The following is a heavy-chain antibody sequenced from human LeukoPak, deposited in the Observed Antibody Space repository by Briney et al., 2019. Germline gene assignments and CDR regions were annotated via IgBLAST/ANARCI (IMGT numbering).Heavy chain of an antibody. J-gene: IGHJ6*02. CDR3: AKAPSRLAYIMDV. Sequence: GGSLRLSCAASGFTFDDYAMHWVRQAPGKGLEWVSGISWNSGSIGYADSVKGRFTISRDNAKNSLNLQMNSLRDEDTALYYCAKAPSRLAYIMDVWGQGTTVTVSS. CDR1: GFTFDDYA. V-gene: IGHV3-9*01. CDR2: ISWNSGSI. D-gene: IGHD2-21*01.